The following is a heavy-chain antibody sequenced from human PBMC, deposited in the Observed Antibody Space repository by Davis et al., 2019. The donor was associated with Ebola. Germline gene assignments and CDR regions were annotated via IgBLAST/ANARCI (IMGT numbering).Heavy chain of an antibody. CDR1: GFTFSSYD. V-gene: IGHV3-13*01. CDR2: IGTAGDT. Sequence: GESLKISCAASGFTFSSYDMHWVRQATGKGLEWVSAIGTAGDTYYPGSVKGRFTISRDNAKNSLYLQMNSLRDEDTAVYYCASGVPAPTWGQGTLVTVSS. CDR3: ASGVPAPT. J-gene: IGHJ5*02. D-gene: IGHD2-2*01.